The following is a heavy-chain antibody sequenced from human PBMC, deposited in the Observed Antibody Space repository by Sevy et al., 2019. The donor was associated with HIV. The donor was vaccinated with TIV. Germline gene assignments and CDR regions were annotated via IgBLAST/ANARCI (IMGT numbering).Heavy chain of an antibody. J-gene: IGHJ3*02. CDR2: ISSSSSAI. CDR3: ARGVYYYDSSAYFAFDI. Sequence: GGSLRLSCAASGFTFSSYSMNWVRQAPGRGLEWISYISSSSSAIYYADSVKGRFTISRDNAKNSLYLQMNSLRAEDTAVYYCARGVYYYDSSAYFAFDIWGRGTMVTVSS. D-gene: IGHD3-22*01. CDR1: GFTFSSYS. V-gene: IGHV3-48*04.